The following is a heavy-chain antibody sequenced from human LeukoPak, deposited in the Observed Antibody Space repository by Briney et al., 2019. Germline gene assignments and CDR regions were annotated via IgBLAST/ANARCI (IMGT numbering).Heavy chain of an antibody. CDR3: ARDRNGDYVPENYYYGMDV. V-gene: IGHV1-69*01. J-gene: IGHJ6*02. Sequence: SVKVSCKASGGTFSSYAIRWVRQAPGQGLEWMGGIIPIFGTANYAQKFQGRVTITADESTSTAYMELSSLRSEDTAVYYCARDRNGDYVPENYYYGMDVWGQGTTVTVSS. CDR2: IIPIFGTA. D-gene: IGHD4-17*01. CDR1: GGTFSSYA.